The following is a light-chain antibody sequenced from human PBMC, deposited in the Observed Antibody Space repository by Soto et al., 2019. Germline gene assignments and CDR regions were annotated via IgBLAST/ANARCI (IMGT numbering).Light chain of an antibody. CDR3: SSFAGTFFV. Sequence: QSVLTQPPSASGSPGQSVTISCTGTSSDVGGYNYVSWYQQHPGKVPKVLISEVNKRPSGVPDRLSGSKSGNTASLTVSGLQADDEADYYCSSFAGTFFVFGTGTKVTVL. CDR1: SSDVGGYNY. CDR2: EVN. V-gene: IGLV2-8*01. J-gene: IGLJ1*01.